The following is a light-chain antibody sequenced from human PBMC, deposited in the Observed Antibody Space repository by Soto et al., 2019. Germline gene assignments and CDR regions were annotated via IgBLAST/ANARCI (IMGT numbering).Light chain of an antibody. CDR2: AAS. CDR1: QSISTY. CDR3: QQGYSNPRT. V-gene: IGKV1-39*01. J-gene: IGKJ2*02. Sequence: DIQLTQSPSSLSASVGDRVTITCRASQSISTYLNWYQQIPGKAPKLLIYAASTLQSGVPSRFSGGGSGTDSTLTISSLQPEDFATYFCQQGYSNPRTFGQGTKLEI.